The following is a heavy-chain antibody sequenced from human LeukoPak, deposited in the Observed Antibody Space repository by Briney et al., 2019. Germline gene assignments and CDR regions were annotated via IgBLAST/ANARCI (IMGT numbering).Heavy chain of an antibody. V-gene: IGHV3-23*01. CDR3: VRGSSTWSPLGDY. CDR1: GFTFNNYA. J-gene: IGHJ4*02. D-gene: IGHD6-13*01. Sequence: PGGSLRLSCVASGFTFNNYAMYWVRQAPGKGLEWVSGVFGSGGSAHYADSVKGRFTISRDNSKNTVYLDMNSLRVDDTAVYYCVRGSSTWSPLGDYWGQGTLVTVST. CDR2: VFGSGGSA.